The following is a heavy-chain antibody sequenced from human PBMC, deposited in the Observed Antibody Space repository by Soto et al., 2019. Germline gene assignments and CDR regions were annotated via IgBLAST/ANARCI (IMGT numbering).Heavy chain of an antibody. CDR1: GFTFSSYA. D-gene: IGHD6-13*01. J-gene: IGHJ4*02. V-gene: IGHV3-30-3*01. CDR2: ISYDGSNK. CDR3: AREPTPVYSSSWYY. Sequence: GGSLRLSCAASGFTFSSYAMHWVRQAPGKGLEWVAVISYDGSNKYYADSVKGRFTISRDNSKNTLYLQMNSLRAEDTAVYYCAREPTPVYSSSWYYWGQGTLVTVSS.